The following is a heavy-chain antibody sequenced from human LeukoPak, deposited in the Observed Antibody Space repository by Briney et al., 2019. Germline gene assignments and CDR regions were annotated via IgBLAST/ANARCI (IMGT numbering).Heavy chain of an antibody. D-gene: IGHD3-22*01. CDR3: ARDTYYYDSSGYYYFDY. CDR2: IYYGGST. J-gene: IGHJ4*02. Sequence: SETLSLTCTVSGGSISSSSYYWGWIRQPPGKGLEWIGSIYYGGSTYYNPSLKSRVTISVDTSKNQFSLKLSSVTAADTAVYYCARDTYYYDSSGYYYFDYWGQGTLVTVSS. CDR1: GGSISSSSYY. V-gene: IGHV4-39*01.